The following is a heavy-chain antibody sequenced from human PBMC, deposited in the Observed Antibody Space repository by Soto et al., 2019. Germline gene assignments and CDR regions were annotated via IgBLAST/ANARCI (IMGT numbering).Heavy chain of an antibody. Sequence: QVQLQESGPGLVKPSQTLSLTCTVSGGSISSGDYYWSRIRQHPGQGLEWIGYIYYSGSTYYNPYLKSRVTISVDTSKRRFSLELSSVTAADTAVCCCASHRMTTVTSRGFYYFDYWVQGTLVTVSS. J-gene: IGHJ4*02. CDR1: GGSISSGDYY. D-gene: IGHD4-17*01. CDR2: IYYSGST. V-gene: IGHV4-31*03. CDR3: ASHRMTTVTSRGFYYFDY.